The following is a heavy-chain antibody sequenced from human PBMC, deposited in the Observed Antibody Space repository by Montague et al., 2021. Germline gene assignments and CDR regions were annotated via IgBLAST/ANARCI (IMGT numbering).Heavy chain of an antibody. Sequence: CAISGDSVSSNDATWNWIRQSPSRGLEWLGRTYYRSKWYNEYAISVKSRITVNPDTSKNQVSLLLNSVTPEDTAVYYCARGWQKRFDPWGQGTLVTVSP. CDR2: TYYRSKWYN. J-gene: IGHJ5*02. D-gene: IGHD5-24*01. CDR3: ARGWQKRFDP. V-gene: IGHV6-1*01. CDR1: GDSVSSNDAT.